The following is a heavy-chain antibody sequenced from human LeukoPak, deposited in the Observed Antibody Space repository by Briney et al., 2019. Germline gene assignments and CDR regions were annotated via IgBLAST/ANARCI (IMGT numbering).Heavy chain of an antibody. Sequence: GGSLRLSCAASGFTFSSYSMNWVRQAPGKGLEWVSSISGSGGNTYYADSVKGRFTISRDNSKNTPYLQMNSLRAEDTAVYYCAKPARTDAFDIWGQGTMITVSS. CDR3: AKPARTDAFDI. D-gene: IGHD1-14*01. J-gene: IGHJ3*02. CDR2: ISGSGGNT. CDR1: GFTFSSYS. V-gene: IGHV3-23*01.